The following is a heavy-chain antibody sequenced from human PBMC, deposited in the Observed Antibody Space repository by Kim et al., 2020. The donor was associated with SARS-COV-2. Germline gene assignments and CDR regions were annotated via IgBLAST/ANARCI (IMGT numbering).Heavy chain of an antibody. Sequence: GGSLRLSCAASGFTFSDYYMSWIRQAPGKGLEWVSYISSSSSYTNYADSVKGRFTISRDNAKNSLYLQMNSLRAEDTAVYYCARDGGYSGYDGFDYWGQGTLVTVSS. CDR3: ARDGGYSGYDGFDY. CDR1: GFTFSDYY. V-gene: IGHV3-11*06. D-gene: IGHD5-12*01. J-gene: IGHJ4*02. CDR2: ISSSSSYT.